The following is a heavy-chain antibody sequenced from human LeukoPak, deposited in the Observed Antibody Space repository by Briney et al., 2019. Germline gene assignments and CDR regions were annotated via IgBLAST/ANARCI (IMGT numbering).Heavy chain of an antibody. D-gene: IGHD2-8*01. CDR1: GFTFSSYG. CDR2: ISGSGGST. J-gene: IGHJ4*02. CDR3: ARDQWSLDY. Sequence: PGGSLRLSCAASGFTFSSYGMSWVRQAPGKGLEWVSAISGSGGSTYYADSVKGRFTISRDNAKNSLYLQMNSLRAEDTAVYYCARDQWSLDYWGQGTLVTVSS. V-gene: IGHV3-23*01.